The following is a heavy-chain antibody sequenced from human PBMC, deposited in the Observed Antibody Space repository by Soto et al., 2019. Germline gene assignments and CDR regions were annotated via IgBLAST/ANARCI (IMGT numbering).Heavy chain of an antibody. CDR1: GGTFSSYA. V-gene: IGHV1-69*13. CDR3: ARDAVLKRIGSCSSTSCADYYYYYGMDV. D-gene: IGHD2-2*01. CDR2: IIPIFGTA. Sequence: VKVSCKASGGTFSSYAISWVRQAPGQGLEWMGGIIPIFGTANYAQKFQGRVTITADESTSTAYMELSSLRSEDTAVYYCARDAVLKRIGSCSSTSCADYYYYYGMDVWGQGTTVTVSS. J-gene: IGHJ6*02.